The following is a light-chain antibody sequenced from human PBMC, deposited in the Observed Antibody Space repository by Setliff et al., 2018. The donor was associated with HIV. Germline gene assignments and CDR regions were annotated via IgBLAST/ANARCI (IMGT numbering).Light chain of an antibody. CDR2: DVT. CDR3: SSYTSANTWV. V-gene: IGLV2-18*02. J-gene: IGLJ1*01. Sequence: SALTQPPSVSGSPGQSVTISCTGTSSDVGGYNSVSWYQQSPGTAPKLMISDVTTRPSGVPDRFSGSKSGNTASLTISRLRAEDEADYYCSSYTSANTWVFGTGTRSPS. CDR1: SSDVGGYNS.